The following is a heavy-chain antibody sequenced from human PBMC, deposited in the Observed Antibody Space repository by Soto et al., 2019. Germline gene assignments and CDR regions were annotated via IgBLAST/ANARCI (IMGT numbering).Heavy chain of an antibody. CDR3: AKGLANYYDSSGYQAPLDY. CDR2: ISYDGSNK. Sequence: GGSLRLSCAASGFTFSSYGMHWVRQAPGKGLEWVAVISYDGSNKYYADSMKGRFTISRDNSKNTLYLQMNSLRAEDTAVYYCAKGLANYYDSSGYQAPLDYWGQGTLVTVSS. CDR1: GFTFSSYG. V-gene: IGHV3-30*18. J-gene: IGHJ4*02. D-gene: IGHD3-22*01.